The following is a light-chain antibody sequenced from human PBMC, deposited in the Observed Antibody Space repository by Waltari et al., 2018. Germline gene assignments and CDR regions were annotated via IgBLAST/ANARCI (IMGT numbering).Light chain of an antibody. J-gene: IGKJ4*01. CDR1: QAIGNY. Sequence: DIQMTQSPSSLSASVGDRLTITCRASQAIGNYLAWFQQQPGKAPRSLIYAAFNVQLGVPSRFSGRGSQTEFTLTINGLQPEDFATYYCQQYYSYPLTFGGGTKVDIK. CDR2: AAF. V-gene: IGKV1-16*01. CDR3: QQYYSYPLT.